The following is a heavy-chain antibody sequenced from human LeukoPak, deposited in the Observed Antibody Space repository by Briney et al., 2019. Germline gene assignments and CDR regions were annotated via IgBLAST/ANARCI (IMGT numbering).Heavy chain of an antibody. CDR3: AKDWGGDGYNEFIDY. V-gene: IGHV3-21*01. Sequence: PGGSLRLSCAASGFTFGTYTLNWVRQAPGKGLEWVSSISSSSRYIYYADSVKGRFTISRDNSKNTLYLQMNSLRAEDTAVYYCAKDWGGDGYNEFIDYWGQGTLVTVSS. CDR1: GFTFGTYT. CDR2: ISSSSRYI. J-gene: IGHJ4*02. D-gene: IGHD5-24*01.